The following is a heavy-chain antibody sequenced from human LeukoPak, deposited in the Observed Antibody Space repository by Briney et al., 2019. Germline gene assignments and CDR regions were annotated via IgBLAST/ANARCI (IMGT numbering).Heavy chain of an antibody. V-gene: IGHV3-30*18. CDR3: AKDGMQGSSGYSAYFGY. J-gene: IGHJ4*02. CDR2: ISYDGSNK. D-gene: IGHD3-22*01. Sequence: GGSLRLPCAASGFTFSSYGMHWVRQAPGKGLEWVAVISYDGSNKYYADSVKGRFTISRDNSKNTLYLQMNSLRAEDTAVYYCAKDGMQGSSGYSAYFGYWGQGTLVTVSS. CDR1: GFTFSSYG.